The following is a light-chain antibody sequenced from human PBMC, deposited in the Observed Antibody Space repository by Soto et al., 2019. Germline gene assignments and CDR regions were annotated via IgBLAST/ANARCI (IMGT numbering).Light chain of an antibody. CDR3: AARDDTLNGAV. Sequence: QSALTQPPSASGTPGQRVTISCSGSGSNVGSNSVNWYQQLPGTAPKLLIYSSNQRPSGVPDRFSGSKSGISASLAISGLQSEDEADYYCAARDDTLNGAVFGGGTQLTVL. CDR2: SSN. J-gene: IGLJ7*01. V-gene: IGLV1-44*01. CDR1: GSNVGSNS.